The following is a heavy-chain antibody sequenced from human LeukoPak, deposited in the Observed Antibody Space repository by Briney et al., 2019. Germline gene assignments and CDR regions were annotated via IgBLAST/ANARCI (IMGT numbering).Heavy chain of an antibody. CDR1: GFTFSSYD. CDR3: AKFSGHTYYFDY. J-gene: IGHJ4*02. V-gene: IGHV3-30*02. Sequence: GGSLRLSCAASGFTFSSYDMHWVRQAPGKGLEWVAFIRYDGSNKYYADSVKGRFTISRDNSKNTLYLQMNSLRAEDTAVYYCAKFSGHTYYFDYWGQGTLVTVSS. D-gene: IGHD2-8*02. CDR2: IRYDGSNK.